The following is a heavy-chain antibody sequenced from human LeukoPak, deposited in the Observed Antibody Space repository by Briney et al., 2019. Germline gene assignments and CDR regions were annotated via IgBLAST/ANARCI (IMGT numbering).Heavy chain of an antibody. J-gene: IGHJ4*02. CDR2: VYPGDSQT. V-gene: IGHV5-51*01. CDR1: GYSFTSYW. D-gene: IGHD6-19*01. CDR3: ALSIAVAGTVTYFDF. Sequence: GESLKISCKGSGYSFTSYWIAWVRQMPGKGLEWVGVVYPGDSQTIYSPSFQGQVTISADKSISTVYLQWTSLKASDTAMYYCALSIAVAGTVTYFDFWGQGILVTVSS.